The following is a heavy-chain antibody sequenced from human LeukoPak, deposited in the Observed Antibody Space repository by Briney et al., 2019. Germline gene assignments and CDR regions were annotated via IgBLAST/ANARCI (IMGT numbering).Heavy chain of an antibody. Sequence: GGSLRLSCAASGFTFSSYWMHWVRQAPGKGLEWVSYISSSSSTIYYADSVKGRFTISRDNAKNSLYLQMNSLRAEDTAVYYCARLSGPREPRWLPNWFDPWGQGTLVTVSS. CDR2: ISSSSSTI. V-gene: IGHV3-48*01. J-gene: IGHJ5*02. CDR1: GFTFSSYW. D-gene: IGHD3-22*01. CDR3: ARLSGPREPRWLPNWFDP.